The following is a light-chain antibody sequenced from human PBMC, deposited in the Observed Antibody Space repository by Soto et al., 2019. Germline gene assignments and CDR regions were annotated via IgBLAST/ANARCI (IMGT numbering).Light chain of an antibody. Sequence: ESVFPQSPSILSLSPGERATLACTSNQSVSNDFLAWYQQKPGQAPRLLIYGASTRATDVPDRFSGSGSGADFTLTISRVEPEDFAVYYCQQYGRSPPRTFGQGTKVDIK. CDR3: QQYGRSPPRT. V-gene: IGKV3-20*01. CDR2: GAS. J-gene: IGKJ1*01. CDR1: QSVSNDF.